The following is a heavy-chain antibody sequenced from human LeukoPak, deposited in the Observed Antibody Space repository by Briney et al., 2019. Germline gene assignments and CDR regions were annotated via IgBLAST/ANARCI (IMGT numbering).Heavy chain of an antibody. V-gene: IGHV1-2*02. CDR1: GYTFTGYY. D-gene: IGHD5-18*01. CDR2: INPNSGGT. Sequence: ASVKVSCKASGYTFTGYYMHWVRQAPGQGLEWMGWINPNSGGTNYAQKFQGRVTMTRDTSISTAYMELSRLRSDDTAVYYCARDRVDGYGKHRGNYWAQGPRFTVPS. CDR3: ARDRVDGYGKHRGNY. J-gene: IGHJ4*02.